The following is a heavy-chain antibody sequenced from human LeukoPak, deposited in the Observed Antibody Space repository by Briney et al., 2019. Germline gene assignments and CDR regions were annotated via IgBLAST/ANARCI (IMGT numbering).Heavy chain of an antibody. CDR3: ARDQRGYGDSSGASKWIDP. D-gene: IGHD4-17*01. CDR2: ISPYNGNT. J-gene: IGHJ5*02. CDR1: GYTFTSYG. Sequence: ASVKVSCEASGYTFTSYGINWVRQAPGQGLEWMGWISPYNGNTKYAEKIQRRVTITTDTSTSTAYMELRSLSSDDTAVYYCARDQRGYGDSSGASKWIDPWGQGTLVTVSS. V-gene: IGHV1-18*01.